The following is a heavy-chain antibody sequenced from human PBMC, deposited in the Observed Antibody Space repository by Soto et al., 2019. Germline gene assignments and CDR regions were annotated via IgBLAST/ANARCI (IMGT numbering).Heavy chain of an antibody. D-gene: IGHD3-22*01. CDR2: ISYDGSNK. J-gene: IGHJ3*02. V-gene: IGHV3-30-3*01. CDR1: GFTFSSYA. CDR3: AYYYDSSLLDAFDI. Sequence: GGSLRLACAASGFTFSSYAMHWVRQAPGKGLEWVAVISYDGSNKYYADSVKGRFTISRDNSENTLYLQMNSLRAEDTAVYYCAYYYDSSLLDAFDIWGQGTMVTVSS.